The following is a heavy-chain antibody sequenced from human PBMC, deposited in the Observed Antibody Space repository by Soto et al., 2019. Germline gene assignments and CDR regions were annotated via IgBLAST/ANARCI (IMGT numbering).Heavy chain of an antibody. CDR2: ISSSGSTI. D-gene: IGHD3-3*01. J-gene: IGHJ6*03. CDR3: ARAGRGDILEWPLDYYYMDV. Sequence: QVQLVESGGGLVKPGGSLRLSCAASGFTFSDYYMSWIRQAPGKGLEWVSYISSSGSTIYYADSVKGRFTISRDNAKNSLYLQMNSLRAEDTAVYYCARAGRGDILEWPLDYYYMDVWGKGTTVTVSS. CDR1: GFTFSDYY. V-gene: IGHV3-11*01.